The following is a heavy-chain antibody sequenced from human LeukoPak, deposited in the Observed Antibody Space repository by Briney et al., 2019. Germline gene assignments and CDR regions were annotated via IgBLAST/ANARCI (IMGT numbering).Heavy chain of an antibody. Sequence: PSETPSLTCAVYGGSFSGYYWSWIRQPPGKGLEWIGEINHSGSTNYNPSLKSRVTISVDTSKNQFSLKLSSVTAADTAVYYCARELGATTVNWGQGTLVTVSS. CDR2: INHSGST. CDR1: GGSFSGYY. D-gene: IGHD5-12*01. CDR3: ARELGATTVN. J-gene: IGHJ4*02. V-gene: IGHV4-34*01.